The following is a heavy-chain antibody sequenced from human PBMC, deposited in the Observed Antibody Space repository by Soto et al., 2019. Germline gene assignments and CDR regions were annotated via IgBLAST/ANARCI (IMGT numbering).Heavy chain of an antibody. CDR1: GFTFSDYY. V-gene: IGHV3-11*06. J-gene: IGHJ5*02. CDR3: ARGDLGIAARHSRFDP. D-gene: IGHD6-25*01. CDR2: ISSSSSYT. Sequence: NPGGSLRLSCAASGFTFSDYYMSWIRQAPGKGLEWVSYISSSSSYTNYADSVKGRFTISRDNAKNSLYLQMNSLRAEDTAVYYCARGDLGIAARHSRFDPWGQGTLVTVSS.